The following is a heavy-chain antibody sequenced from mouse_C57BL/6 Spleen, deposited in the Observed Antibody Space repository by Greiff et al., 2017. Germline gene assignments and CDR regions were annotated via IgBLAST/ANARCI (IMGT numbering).Heavy chain of an antibody. Sequence: EVQGVESGPGMVKPSQSLSLTCTVTGYSITSGYDWHWIRHFPGNKLEWMGYISYSGSTNYNPFLKSRISITHDTSKNHFFLKLNSVTTEDTATYYCARGDCNYGFDYWGQGTTLTVSS. J-gene: IGHJ2*01. CDR1: GYSITSGYD. V-gene: IGHV3-1*01. CDR2: ISYSGST. D-gene: IGHD1-1*01. CDR3: ARGDCNYGFDY.